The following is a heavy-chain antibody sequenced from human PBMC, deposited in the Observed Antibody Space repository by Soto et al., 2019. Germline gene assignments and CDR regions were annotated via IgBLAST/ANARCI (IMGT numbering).Heavy chain of an antibody. V-gene: IGHV3-21*06. Sequence: EVQLVESGGGLVKPGGSLRLSCVDSTFTFSSYSMNWVRQAPGKGLEWVSSISSTSSPIFYTDSVKGRFTIFRDNAKDLLYLQMNSLRVDDTAVYYCVRGGRGYTRDDVFDIWGQGTMVTVSS. D-gene: IGHD2-2*02. J-gene: IGHJ3*02. CDR3: VRGGRGYTRDDVFDI. CDR2: ISSTSSPI. CDR1: TFTFSSYS.